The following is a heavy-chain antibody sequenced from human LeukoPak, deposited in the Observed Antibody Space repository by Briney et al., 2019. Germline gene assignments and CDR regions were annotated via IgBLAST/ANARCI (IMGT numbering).Heavy chain of an antibody. CDR1: GYTFTGYY. Sequence: ASVKVSCKASGYTFTGYYMHWVRQAPGQGLEWMGWINPNSGGTNYAQKFQGRVTMTEDTSTDTAYMELSSLRSEDTAVYYCATSIGGDFWSGPYYFDYWGQGTLVTVSS. CDR3: ATSIGGDFWSGPYYFDY. CDR2: INPNSGGT. D-gene: IGHD3-3*01. J-gene: IGHJ4*02. V-gene: IGHV1-2*02.